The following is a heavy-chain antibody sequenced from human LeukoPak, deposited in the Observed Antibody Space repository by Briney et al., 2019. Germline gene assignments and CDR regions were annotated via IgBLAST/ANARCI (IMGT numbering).Heavy chain of an antibody. J-gene: IGHJ6*02. CDR3: TRRHYGMDV. CDR1: GFVFWNSW. Sequence: RSGGSLRLSCAASGFVFWNSWMTWVRQAPGKGLEWVANIKSDGSEIYYLDSVKGRFTIYRDNAKDSLYLQMTSLNAEDTAVYYCTRRHYGMDVWGQGTTVTVCS. V-gene: IGHV3-7*04. CDR2: IKSDGSEI.